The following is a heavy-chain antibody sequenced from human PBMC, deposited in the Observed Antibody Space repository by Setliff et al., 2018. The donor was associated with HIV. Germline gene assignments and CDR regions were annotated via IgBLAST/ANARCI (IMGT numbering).Heavy chain of an antibody. D-gene: IGHD3-10*01. CDR2: IYYSGST. CDR3: ARGEVYYYYMDV. J-gene: IGHJ6*03. V-gene: IGHV4-59*08. CDR1: GGSISGYY. Sequence: PSETLSLTCTVSGGSISGYYWTWIRQHPGKGLEWIGYIYYSGSTYYNPSLKSRVTISVDTSKNQFSLKLSSVTAADTAVYYCARGEVYYYYMDVWGKGTTVTV.